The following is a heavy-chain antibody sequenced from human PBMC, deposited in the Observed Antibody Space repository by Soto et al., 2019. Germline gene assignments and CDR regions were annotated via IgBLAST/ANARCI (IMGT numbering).Heavy chain of an antibody. D-gene: IGHD3-10*01. CDR3: ASLGLNYGSGSYHLGEAQDYYYGMDV. CDR2: IFDSGST. J-gene: IGHJ6*02. Sequence: PSETLSLTCTVSGDSISSYSWSWIRQPPGKGLEWIGYIFDSGSTNYNPSLKSRVTISVDTSKNQFSLKVTSVTAADTAVYYCASLGLNYGSGSYHLGEAQDYYYGMDVWGQGTTVTVSS. CDR1: GDSISSYS. V-gene: IGHV4-59*12.